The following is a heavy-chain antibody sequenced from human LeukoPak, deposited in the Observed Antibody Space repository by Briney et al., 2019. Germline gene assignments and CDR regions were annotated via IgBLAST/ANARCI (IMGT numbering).Heavy chain of an antibody. V-gene: IGHV3-23*01. Sequence: GGSLRPSCAASGFTFSNYAMTWVRQPPGKGLEAVSSITGNTGSTYYADSVKGRFTISGDNSKNTLYLQMNSLRAEDTAVYYCAKRYSGSSGLYNFDYWGQGTLVTVSS. D-gene: IGHD1-26*01. CDR2: ITGNTGST. J-gene: IGHJ4*02. CDR1: GFTFSNYA. CDR3: AKRYSGSSGLYNFDY.